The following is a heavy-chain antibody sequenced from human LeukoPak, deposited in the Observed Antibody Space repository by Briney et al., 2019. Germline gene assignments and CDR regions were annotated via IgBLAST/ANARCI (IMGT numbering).Heavy chain of an antibody. CDR2: ISYSGGT. D-gene: IGHD6-19*01. CDR3: ARETDLTVAGGFRNAFDL. J-gene: IGHJ3*01. CDR1: GVAITRYC. V-gene: IGHV4-59*08. Sequence: SETLSLSCSVSGVAITRYCWSWIRQSPGRGLEWIGDISYSGGTRHNPSFESRVTMSQDTSKNQFSLRLNSVTATDSAVYYCARETDLTVAGGFRNAFDLWGQGTRVTVSS.